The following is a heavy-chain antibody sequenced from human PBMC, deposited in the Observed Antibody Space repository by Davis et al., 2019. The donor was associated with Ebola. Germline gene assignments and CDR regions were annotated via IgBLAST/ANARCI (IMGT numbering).Heavy chain of an antibody. Sequence: GESLKISCVVSGFMFSEYAMHWVRQAPGKGLEWLAFISHHGSDKYYAESVKGRFTISRDNSKNTIYLEMSSLRVDDTAVYYCASEGPYCSSTSCPGDVWGQGTTVTVSS. V-gene: IGHV3-30-3*01. CDR3: ASEGPYCSSTSCPGDV. CDR2: ISHHGSDK. CDR1: GFMFSEYA. J-gene: IGHJ6*02. D-gene: IGHD2-2*01.